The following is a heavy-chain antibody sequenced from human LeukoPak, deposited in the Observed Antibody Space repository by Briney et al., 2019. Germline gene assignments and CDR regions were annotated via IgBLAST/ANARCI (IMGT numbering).Heavy chain of an antibody. CDR2: ISGSGGST. CDR3: ARNNGYYFDY. CDR1: GFTFSSYV. V-gene: IGHV3-23*01. D-gene: IGHD1-14*01. J-gene: IGHJ4*02. Sequence: GGSLRLSCAASGFTFSSYVMSWVRQAPGKGLEWVSVISGSGGSTYYADSVKGRFTISRDNAKNSLYLQMNSLRAEDTAVYYCARNNGYYFDYWGQGTLVTVSS.